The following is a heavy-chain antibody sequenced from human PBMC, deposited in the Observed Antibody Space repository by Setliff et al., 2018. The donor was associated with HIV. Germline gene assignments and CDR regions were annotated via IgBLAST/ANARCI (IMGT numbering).Heavy chain of an antibody. CDR1: GGSISGNA. V-gene: IGHV4-4*08. Sequence: SETLSLTCSVSGGSISGNAWSWIRQPPGKGLEWIGYSSTSGCTNYNPSLKSRVTISVDTSKNQFSLKLSSVTAADTAVYYCARGFWEIYYYYYMDVWGKGTTVTSP. CDR3: ARGFWEIYYYYYMDV. CDR2: SSTSGCT. D-gene: IGHD3-10*01. J-gene: IGHJ6*03.